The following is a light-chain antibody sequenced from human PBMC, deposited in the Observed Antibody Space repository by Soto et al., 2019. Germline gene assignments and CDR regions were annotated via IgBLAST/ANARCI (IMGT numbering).Light chain of an antibody. CDR2: GAS. V-gene: IGKV3-20*01. J-gene: IGKJ1*01. CDR3: QQYDISPWT. Sequence: EIVLTQSPGTLSLSPGERATLSCRASQSVSSSYLAWYQQKPGQAPRLLIYGASSRATGIPDRFSGSGSGTDFTLTISRLEPEGFAVYYCQQYDISPWTFGQGTK. CDR1: QSVSSSY.